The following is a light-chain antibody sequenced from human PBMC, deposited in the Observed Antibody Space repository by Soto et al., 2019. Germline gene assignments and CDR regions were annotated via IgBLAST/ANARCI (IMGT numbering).Light chain of an antibody. CDR1: QNVRSY. J-gene: IGKJ5*01. CDR3: QQRTNWPTST. Sequence: EIVLTQSPATLSLAPGERATLSCRASQNVRSYLAWYQQKPGQAPRLLIHDASSRATGIPARFSGSGSGTAFTLTISSLEPEDSAVYYCQQRTNWPTSTFGQGTRLEIK. CDR2: DAS. V-gene: IGKV3-11*01.